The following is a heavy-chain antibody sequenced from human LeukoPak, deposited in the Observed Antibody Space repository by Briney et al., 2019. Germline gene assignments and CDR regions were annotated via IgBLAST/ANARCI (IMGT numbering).Heavy chain of an antibody. J-gene: IGHJ4*02. D-gene: IGHD4-23*01. V-gene: IGHV4-59*01. Sequence: SQTLSLTCTVSGGSISSYYWSWIRQPPGKGLEWIAFIYYSGNTHYNPSLKSRVTISVDTSKNQFSLKLSSVTAADTAVYYCARERTTVVTKYFDYWGQGTLVTVSS. CDR1: GGSISSYY. CDR2: IYYSGNT. CDR3: ARERTTVVTKYFDY.